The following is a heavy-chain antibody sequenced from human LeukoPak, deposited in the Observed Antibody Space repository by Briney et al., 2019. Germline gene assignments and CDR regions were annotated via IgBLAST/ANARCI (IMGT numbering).Heavy chain of an antibody. V-gene: IGHV3-33*01. J-gene: IGHJ4*02. Sequence: GGSLRLSCAASVXHFFTYGMHWVRHAPDKGLEWVGVIWYVGSNKYYSDSVKCRVTISRANSKSTLSLQMNSMRAEDTAVYYCARGTGSDSWYIDYWGQGTLVSVSS. CDR3: ARGTGSDSWYIDY. D-gene: IGHD6-13*01. CDR2: IWYVGSNK. CDR1: VXHFFTYG.